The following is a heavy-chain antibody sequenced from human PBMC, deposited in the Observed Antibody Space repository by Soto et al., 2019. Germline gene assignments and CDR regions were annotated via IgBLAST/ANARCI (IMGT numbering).Heavy chain of an antibody. CDR1: GFTFQQYT. V-gene: IGHV3-23*01. J-gene: IGHJ4*02. CDR3: AKDRHLDDGWDFDW. CDR2: IYVSAART. D-gene: IGHD6-19*01. Sequence: EVQRLESGGDLVRPGTSLRLSCAGSGFTFQQYTMSWVRQAPGEGLEWVSSIYVSAARTFYAGSVKGHFTIARDNSRNTVYLEMNNLRVEDTAVYYCAKDRHLDDGWDFDWWGRGPRVPVSS.